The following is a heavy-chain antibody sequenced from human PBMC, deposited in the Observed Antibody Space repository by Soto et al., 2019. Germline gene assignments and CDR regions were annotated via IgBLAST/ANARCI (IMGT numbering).Heavy chain of an antibody. CDR2: IIPIFGTA. Sequence: SVKVSCKASGVAFSSYAISWVGQAPVRVLEWMVGIIPIFGTAKYAQKFQGRVTITADEYTSTAYMELSSLRSEDTAVYYCARDHLIVDTALVTFRHRPYDSGHWFEPWGQGTLVTVSS. CDR3: ARDHLIVDTALVTFRHRPYDSGHWFEP. V-gene: IGHV1-69*13. J-gene: IGHJ5*02. D-gene: IGHD5-18*01. CDR1: GVAFSSYA.